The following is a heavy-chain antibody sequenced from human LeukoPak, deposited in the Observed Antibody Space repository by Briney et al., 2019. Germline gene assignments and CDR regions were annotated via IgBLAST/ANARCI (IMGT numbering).Heavy chain of an antibody. J-gene: IGHJ3*02. Sequence: GGSLRLSCAASGFTFSDYYMSWIRQAPGKGLEWVSYISSSGSTIYYADSVKGRFTISGDNAKNSLYLQMNSLRAEDTAVYYCARDDRITEAFDIWGQGTMVTVSS. CDR1: GFTFSDYY. D-gene: IGHD3-3*01. CDR2: ISSSGSTI. V-gene: IGHV3-11*01. CDR3: ARDDRITEAFDI.